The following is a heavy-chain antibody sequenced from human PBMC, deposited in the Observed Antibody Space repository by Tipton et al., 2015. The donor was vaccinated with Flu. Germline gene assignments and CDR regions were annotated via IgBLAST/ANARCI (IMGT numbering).Heavy chain of an antibody. CDR2: IHHTGRS. CDR1: GDSVTNFY. D-gene: IGHD1-1*01. J-gene: IGHJ3*01. CDR3: ARWNGDKHAFDL. Sequence: PGLVKPSETLSLICTVSGDSVTNFYWNWMWQPPGRGLEWIGYIHHTGRSSYNPSLKSRVTMSVDTSKNQFSLKLTSVTTADTAVFYCARWNGDKHAFDLWGQGTMVTVSS. V-gene: IGHV4-59*02.